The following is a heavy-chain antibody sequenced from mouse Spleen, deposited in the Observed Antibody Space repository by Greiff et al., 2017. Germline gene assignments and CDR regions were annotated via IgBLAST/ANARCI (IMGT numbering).Heavy chain of an antibody. V-gene: IGHV2-2*01. D-gene: IGHD3-2*02. Sequence: VQLQQSGPGLVQPSQSLSITCTVSGFSLTSYGVHWVRQSPGKGLEWLGVIWSGGSTDYNAAFISRLSISKDNSKSQVFFKMNSLQADDTAIYYCARPDSSGSFAYWGQGTLVTVSA. J-gene: IGHJ3*01. CDR2: IWSGGST. CDR1: GFSLTSYG. CDR3: ARPDSSGSFAY.